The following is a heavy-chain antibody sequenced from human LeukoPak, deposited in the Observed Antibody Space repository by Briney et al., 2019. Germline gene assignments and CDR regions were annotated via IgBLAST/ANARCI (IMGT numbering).Heavy chain of an antibody. D-gene: IGHD1-1*01. CDR3: AADSGWNDFSCGMDV. CDR1: GFTFTSSA. V-gene: IGHV1-58*01. CDR2: IIVGSGNT. J-gene: IGHJ6*02. Sequence: EASVKVSCKASGFTFTSSAVQWVRQARGQRLEWIGWIIVGSGNTNYAQKFQERVTITRDMSTSTAYMELSSLRSEDTAVYYCAADSGWNDFSCGMDVWGQGTTVTVSS.